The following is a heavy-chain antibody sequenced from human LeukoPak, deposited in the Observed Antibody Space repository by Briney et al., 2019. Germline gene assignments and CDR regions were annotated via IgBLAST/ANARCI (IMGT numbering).Heavy chain of an antibody. Sequence: ASVKVSCKASGYSFSRYSISWVRQAPGQGLEWMGWISTYTGNTNYAREFQGRVTMTTDTSTSTAYMELRSLRSDDTAVYYCARDCSSTSCCYGMDVWGQGTTVTVSS. CDR3: ARDCSSTSCCYGMDV. J-gene: IGHJ6*02. CDR2: ISTYTGNT. D-gene: IGHD2-2*01. CDR1: GYSFSRYS. V-gene: IGHV1-18*01.